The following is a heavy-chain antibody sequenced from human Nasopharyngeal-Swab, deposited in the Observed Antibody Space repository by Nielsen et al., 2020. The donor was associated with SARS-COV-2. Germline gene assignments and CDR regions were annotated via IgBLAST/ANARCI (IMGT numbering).Heavy chain of an antibody. V-gene: IGHV1-3*01. CDR3: ARAILPGIAVAGTPYYYYYGMDV. CDR1: GYTFTSYA. CDR2: INAGNGNT. J-gene: IGHJ6*02. D-gene: IGHD6-19*01. Sequence: ASVKVSCKASGYTFTSYAMHWVRQAPGQRLEWMGWINAGNGNTKYSQKFQGRVTITADESTSTAYMELSSLRSEDTAVYYCARAILPGIAVAGTPYYYYYGMDVWGQGTTVTVSS.